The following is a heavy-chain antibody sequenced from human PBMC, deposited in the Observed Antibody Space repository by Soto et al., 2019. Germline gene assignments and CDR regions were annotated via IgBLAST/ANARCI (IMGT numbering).Heavy chain of an antibody. Sequence: SETLSLTCTVSGGSISSGDYYWSWIRQPPGKGLEWIGYIYYSGSTYYNPSLKSRVTISVDTSKNQFSLKLSSVTAADTAVYYCARVYGDYFAQRYFDYWGQGTLVTV. J-gene: IGHJ4*02. CDR3: ARVYGDYFAQRYFDY. D-gene: IGHD4-17*01. V-gene: IGHV4-30-4*01. CDR1: GGSISSGDYY. CDR2: IYYSGST.